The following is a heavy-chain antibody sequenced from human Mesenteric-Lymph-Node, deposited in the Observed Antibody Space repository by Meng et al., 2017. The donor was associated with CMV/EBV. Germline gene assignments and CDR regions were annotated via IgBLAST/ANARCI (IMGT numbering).Heavy chain of an antibody. D-gene: IGHD3-3*01. V-gene: IGHV3-21*01. CDR2: ISDSSTYI. Sequence: GGSLRLSCAASGFTFSLYSMSWVRQAPGKGLEWVSSISDSSTYIYYADSVKGRFTISRDNAKNSLSLEMNSLRAEDTAVYFCARDFATYWGQGTLVTVSS. CDR1: GFTFSLYS. J-gene: IGHJ4*02. CDR3: ARDFATY.